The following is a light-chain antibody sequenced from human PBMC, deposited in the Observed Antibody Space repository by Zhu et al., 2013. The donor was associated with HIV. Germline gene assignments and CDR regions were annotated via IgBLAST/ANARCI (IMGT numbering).Light chain of an antibody. V-gene: IGKV1-33*01. J-gene: IGKJ2*01. Sequence: DIRMTQSPSPLSASLGGRVTINCRASQDIGTSVNWYRHRPGRAPELLIYSVSNLEDGVSSRFSGRGSGTDFNLTINVLRPEDFATYYCQYYDKSPFYVFGRGTKVDLK. CDR3: QYYDKSPFYV. CDR1: QDIGTS. CDR2: SVS.